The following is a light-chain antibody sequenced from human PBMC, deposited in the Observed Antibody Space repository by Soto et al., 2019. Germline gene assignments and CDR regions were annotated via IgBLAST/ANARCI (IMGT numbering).Light chain of an antibody. CDR1: SSGVGSYNL. Sequence: QSALTQPASVSGSPGQSITISCTGTSSGVGSYNLVSWYQQHPGKAPKLMIYEGSKRHSGVSNRFSGSKSGNTASLTISGLQAEDEADYYCCSYAGSSTMVFGGGTKLTVL. V-gene: IGLV2-23*01. CDR2: EGS. J-gene: IGLJ2*01. CDR3: CSYAGSSTMV.